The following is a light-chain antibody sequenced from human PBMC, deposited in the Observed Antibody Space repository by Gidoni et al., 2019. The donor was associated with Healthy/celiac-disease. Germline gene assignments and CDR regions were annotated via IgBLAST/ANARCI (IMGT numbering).Light chain of an antibody. J-gene: IGLJ7*01. V-gene: IGLV1-44*01. CDR3: AAWDDSLNGAV. CDR1: ISNIGSNT. CDR2: SKN. Sequence: QSVLTQPPSASGTPGQRVTISCSGSISNIGSNTVNWYQQLPGTAPKLLIYSKNQRPSGVPDRFSGSKSGTSASLAISGRQSEDEADYYCAAWDDSLNGAVFGGGTQLTVL.